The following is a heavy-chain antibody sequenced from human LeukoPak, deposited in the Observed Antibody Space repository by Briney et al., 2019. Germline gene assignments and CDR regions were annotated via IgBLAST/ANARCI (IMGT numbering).Heavy chain of an antibody. CDR3: ARAMVRGVIGPLDTFDI. V-gene: IGHV1-18*01. Sequence: ASVKVSCKASGYTFTSYGISWVRQAPEQGLEWMGWISAYNGNTNYAQKLQGRVTMTTDTSTSTAYMKLRSLRSDDTAVYYCARAMVRGVIGPLDTFDIWGQGTMVTVSS. J-gene: IGHJ3*02. CDR2: ISAYNGNT. D-gene: IGHD3-10*01. CDR1: GYTFTSYG.